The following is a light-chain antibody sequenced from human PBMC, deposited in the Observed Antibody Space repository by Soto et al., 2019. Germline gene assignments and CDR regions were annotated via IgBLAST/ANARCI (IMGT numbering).Light chain of an antibody. V-gene: IGLV3-1*01. CDR3: QAWDSSTFVV. J-gene: IGLJ2*01. CDR1: KLGDKY. Sequence: SYELNQPPSVSVSPGQTASITCSGDKLGDKYACWYQQKPGQSPVRVIYQDSKRHSGIPERFSGSNSGNTATLTISGTQAMDEADYYCQAWDSSTFVVFGGGTKLTFL. CDR2: QDS.